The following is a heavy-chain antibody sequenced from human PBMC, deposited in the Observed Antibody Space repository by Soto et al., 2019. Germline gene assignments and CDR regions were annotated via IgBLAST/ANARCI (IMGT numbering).Heavy chain of an antibody. CDR3: ARESRRDAYMFGR. J-gene: IGHJ4*02. CDR2: VYYSGST. CDR1: GGSINSGGYY. V-gene: IGHV4-31*03. D-gene: IGHD3-3*02. Sequence: QVQLQESGPGLVKPSQTLSLTCTVSGGSINSGGYYWTWIRQHPGKGLEWIGNVYYSGSTHYNPSLKSRVTTSVDTSKNQFSLKLTSVTAADTAVYYCARESRRDAYMFGRWGQGTLVTVSS.